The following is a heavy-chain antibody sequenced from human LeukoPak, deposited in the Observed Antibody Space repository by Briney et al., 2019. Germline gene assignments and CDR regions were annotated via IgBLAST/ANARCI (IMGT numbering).Heavy chain of an antibody. CDR1: GFPFSSHW. CDR3: ARVWRVRGVITAVFDS. Sequence: GALGLSFAASGFPFSSHWMSWVRPAPGKGLGGVANIKQDGREKNYLDSVKGRFTISRDNAKNSLYLQMNSLRAEDTAVYYCARVWRVRGVITAVFDSWGQGTLVTVSS. V-gene: IGHV3-7*01. J-gene: IGHJ4*02. CDR2: IKQDGREK. D-gene: IGHD3-10*01.